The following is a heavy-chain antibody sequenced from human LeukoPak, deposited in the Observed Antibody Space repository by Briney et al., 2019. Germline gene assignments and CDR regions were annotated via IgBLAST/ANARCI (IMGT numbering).Heavy chain of an antibody. CDR2: IYSGGST. V-gene: IGHV3-53*01. D-gene: IGHD3-22*01. CDR1: GFTVSSNY. J-gene: IGHJ3*02. CDR3: ARGHYYYDSSGYLRDYDAFDI. Sequence: GGSLRLSCAASGFTVSSNYMSWVRQAPGKGLEWVSVIYSGGSTYYADSVKGRFTISRDNSKNTLYLQMNRLRAEDTAVYYCARGHYYYDSSGYLRDYDAFDIWGQGTMVTVSS.